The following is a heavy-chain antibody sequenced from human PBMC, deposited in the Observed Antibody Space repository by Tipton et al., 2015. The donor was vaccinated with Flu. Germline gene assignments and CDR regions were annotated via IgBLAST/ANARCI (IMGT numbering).Heavy chain of an antibody. D-gene: IGHD5-12*01. CDR1: GGSFSGYY. CDR3: AREEEGAYSSYDT. Sequence: TLSLTCAVYGGSFSGYYWSWIRQPPGKGLEWIGEINHSGSTNYNPSLKSRVTISVDTSKNQFSLKLSSVTAADTAVYYCAREEEGAYSSYDTWGQGPLVTVSS. V-gene: IGHV4-34*01. J-gene: IGHJ4*02. CDR2: INHSGST.